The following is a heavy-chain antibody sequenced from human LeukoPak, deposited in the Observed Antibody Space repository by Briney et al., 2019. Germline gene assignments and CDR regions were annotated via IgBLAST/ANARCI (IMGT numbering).Heavy chain of an antibody. V-gene: IGHV3-11*01. J-gene: IGHJ4*02. D-gene: IGHD2-2*01. CDR3: AKELGYCSSISCYFFFDY. Sequence: GGSLRLSCAASGFTFSDYYMSWIRQAPGKGLEWVSYISSSGSTIYYADSVKGRFTISRDNAKNSLYLQMNSLRAEDTAVYYCAKELGYCSSISCYFFFDYWGQGTLVTVSS. CDR2: ISSSGSTI. CDR1: GFTFSDYY.